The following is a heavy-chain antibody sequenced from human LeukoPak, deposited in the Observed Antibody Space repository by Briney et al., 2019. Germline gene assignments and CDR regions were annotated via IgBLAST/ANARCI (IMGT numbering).Heavy chain of an antibody. V-gene: IGHV3-21*04. CDR3: AKDEQQLVRGLGWY. CDR2: ISSSSAYI. CDR1: GFIFSDYS. J-gene: IGHJ4*02. D-gene: IGHD6-13*01. Sequence: PGGSLRLSCVASGFIFSDYSMDWVRQAPGKGLEWVSSISSSSAYIFYSDSVKGRFTISRDNSKNTLYLQMNSLRAEDTAVYYCAKDEQQLVRGLGWYWGQGTLVTVSS.